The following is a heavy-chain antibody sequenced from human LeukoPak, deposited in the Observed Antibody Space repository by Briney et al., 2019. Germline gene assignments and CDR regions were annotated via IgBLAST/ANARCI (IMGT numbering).Heavy chain of an antibody. J-gene: IGHJ4*02. Sequence: PGGSLRLSCAASGFTFDDYAMHWVRQAPGKGLEWVSGISWNSGTIGYADSVKGRFTISRDNAKNSLYLQVNSLRAQDTALYYCAKGQGSDWAYYFDYWGQGTLATVSS. CDR1: GFTFDDYA. D-gene: IGHD6-19*01. CDR3: AKGQGSDWAYYFDY. V-gene: IGHV3-9*01. CDR2: ISWNSGTI.